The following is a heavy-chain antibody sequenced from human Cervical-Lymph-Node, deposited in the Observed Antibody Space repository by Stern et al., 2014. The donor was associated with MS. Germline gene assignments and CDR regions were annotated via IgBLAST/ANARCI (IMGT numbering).Heavy chain of an antibody. CDR2: IWYDGSNK. V-gene: IGHV3-33*01. Sequence: DQLVESGGGVVQPGRSLRLSCPASGFTFSSYGMHWVRQAPGKGLEWVAVIWYDGSNKYYADSVKGRFTISRDNSKNTLYLQMNSLRAEDTAVYYCARDLLELRYYYYGMDVWGQGTTVTVSS. J-gene: IGHJ6*02. CDR3: ARDLLELRYYYYGMDV. D-gene: IGHD1-7*01. CDR1: GFTFSSYG.